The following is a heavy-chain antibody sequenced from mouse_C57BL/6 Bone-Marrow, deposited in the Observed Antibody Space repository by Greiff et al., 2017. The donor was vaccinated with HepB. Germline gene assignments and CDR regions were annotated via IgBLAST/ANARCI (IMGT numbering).Heavy chain of an antibody. CDR3: ARTTVVHPSMDY. Sequence: VQLVESGGGLVKPGGSLKLSCAASGFTFSDYGMHWVRQAPEKGLEWVAYISSGSSTIYYADTVKGRFTISRDNAKNTLFLQMTSLRSEDTAMYYCARTTVVHPSMDYWGQGTSVTVSS. CDR1: GFTFSDYG. CDR2: ISSGSSTI. J-gene: IGHJ4*01. V-gene: IGHV5-17*01. D-gene: IGHD1-1*01.